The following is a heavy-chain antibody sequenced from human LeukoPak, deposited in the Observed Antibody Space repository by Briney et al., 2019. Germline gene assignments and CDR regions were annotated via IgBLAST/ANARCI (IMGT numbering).Heavy chain of an antibody. CDR2: INSDGSWT. D-gene: IGHD2/OR15-2a*01. J-gene: IGHJ4*02. CDR1: GSYW. V-gene: IGHV3-74*01. CDR3: VSFYETY. Sequence: PGGSLRLSCAASGSYWMHWVRQAPGKGLVWVSHINSDGSWTSYADSVKGRFTISKDNAKNAVYLQMNNLRAEDTAVYYCVSFYETYWGRGTLVTVSS.